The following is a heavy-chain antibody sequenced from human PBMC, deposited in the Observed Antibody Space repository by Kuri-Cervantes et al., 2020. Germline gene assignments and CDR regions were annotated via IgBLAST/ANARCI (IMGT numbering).Heavy chain of an antibody. CDR3: TKALGWYFDL. Sequence: SLKISCAASGFTFDDYAMHWVRQAPGKGLEWVSGISWNSGNIGYADSVKGRFTISRDNAKNSLYLQMNSLRAEDTAVYYCTKALGWYFDLWGRGTVVTVSS. CDR2: ISWNSGNI. CDR1: GFTFDDYA. J-gene: IGHJ2*01. V-gene: IGHV3-9*01.